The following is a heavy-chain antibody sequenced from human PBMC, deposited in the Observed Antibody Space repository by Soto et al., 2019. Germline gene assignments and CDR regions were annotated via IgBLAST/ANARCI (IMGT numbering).Heavy chain of an antibody. CDR3: AKDPHALYNYPIFDY. CDR2: ISGSGGST. Sequence: GGSLRLSCAASGFTFSSYAMSWVRQAPGKGLEWVSAISGSGGSTYYADSVKGRFTISRDNSKNTLYLQMNSLRAEDTAVYYCAKDPHALYNYPIFDYWGQGTLVTVSS. D-gene: IGHD3-16*02. J-gene: IGHJ4*02. V-gene: IGHV3-23*01. CDR1: GFTFSSYA.